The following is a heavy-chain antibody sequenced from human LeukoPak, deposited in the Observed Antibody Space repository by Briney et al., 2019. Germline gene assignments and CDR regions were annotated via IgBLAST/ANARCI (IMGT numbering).Heavy chain of an antibody. CDR2: IIPIFGTA. CDR1: GGTFSSYA. CDR3: ASPSNYGDYGPGAFDI. V-gene: IGHV1-69*01. J-gene: IGHJ3*02. Sequence: GASVKVSCKASGGTFSSYAISWVRQAPGQGLEWMGGIIPIFGTANYAQKFQGRVTITADESTSTAYMELSSLRSEDTAVYYCASPSNYGDYGPGAFDIWGQGTMVTVSS. D-gene: IGHD4-17*01.